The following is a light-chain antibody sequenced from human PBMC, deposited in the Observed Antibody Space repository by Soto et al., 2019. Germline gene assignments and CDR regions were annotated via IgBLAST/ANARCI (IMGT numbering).Light chain of an antibody. CDR3: QQYGSSTFT. Sequence: EIVLTQSPGTLSLSPGERATLSCRASQSVSSSYLAWYQQKPGQAPRLLIYGASNRATGIPDRFSGSGSGTEFTLTISRLEPEDFAVYYCQQYGSSTFTFGPGTKVDIK. CDR1: QSVSSSY. V-gene: IGKV3-20*01. CDR2: GAS. J-gene: IGKJ3*01.